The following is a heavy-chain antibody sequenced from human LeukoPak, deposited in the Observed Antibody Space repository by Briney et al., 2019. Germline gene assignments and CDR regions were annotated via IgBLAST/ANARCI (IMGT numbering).Heavy chain of an antibody. CDR1: GFTFTSSA. J-gene: IGHJ3*02. V-gene: IGHV1-58*01. Sequence: ASVKVSCKASGFTFTSSAVQWVRQARGQRLEWIGWIVVGSGNTNYAQKFQERVTITRDMSTSTAYMELSSQRSEDTAVYYCAAYGLGHDAFDIWGQGTMVTVSS. CDR3: AAYGLGHDAFDI. CDR2: IVVGSGNT. D-gene: IGHD6-19*01.